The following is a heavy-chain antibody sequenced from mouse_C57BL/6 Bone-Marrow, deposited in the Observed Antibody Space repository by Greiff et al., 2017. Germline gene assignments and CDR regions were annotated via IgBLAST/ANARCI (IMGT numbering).Heavy chain of an antibody. CDR2: INPNTGGT. J-gene: IGHJ4*01. Sequence: EVQLQQSGPELVKPGASVKMSCKASGYTFTDYNMHWVKQSHGKSLEWIGSINPNTGGTRYNQKFKGKATLTVNKSSSTAYMELRILTSEDSAVYYCSNDLLWLRRYYYAMDYWGQGTSVTVSS. CDR3: SNDLLWLRRYYYAMDY. V-gene: IGHV1-22*01. D-gene: IGHD2-2*01. CDR1: GYTFTDYN.